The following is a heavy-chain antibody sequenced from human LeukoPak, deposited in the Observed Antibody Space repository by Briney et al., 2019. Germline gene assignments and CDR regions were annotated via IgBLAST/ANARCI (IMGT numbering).Heavy chain of an antibody. V-gene: IGHV3-21*01. J-gene: IGHJ1*01. Sequence: SGGSLRLSCAASGFTFSSYSMNWIRQAPGKGLEWVSSISSSSSYIYYADSVKGRFTISRDNAKNSLYLQMNSLRAEDTAVYYCARDLVQQQQGWMGPRAEYFQHWGQGTLVTVSS. CDR2: ISSSSSYI. D-gene: IGHD6-13*01. CDR1: GFTFSSYS. CDR3: ARDLVQQQQGWMGPRAEYFQH.